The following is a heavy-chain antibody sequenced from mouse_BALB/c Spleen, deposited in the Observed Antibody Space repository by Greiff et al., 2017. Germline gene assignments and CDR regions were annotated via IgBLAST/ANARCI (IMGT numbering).Heavy chain of an antibody. D-gene: IGHD2-4*01. J-gene: IGHJ2*01. CDR1: GFNIKDTY. CDR3: ASTMITTGDYFDY. Sequence: VHVKQSGAELVKPGASVKLSCTASGFNIKDTYMHWVKQRPEQGLEWIGRIDPANGNTKYDPKFQGKATITADTSSNTAYLQLSSLTSEDTAVYYCASTMITTGDYFDYWGQGTTLTVSS. V-gene: IGHV14-3*02. CDR2: IDPANGNT.